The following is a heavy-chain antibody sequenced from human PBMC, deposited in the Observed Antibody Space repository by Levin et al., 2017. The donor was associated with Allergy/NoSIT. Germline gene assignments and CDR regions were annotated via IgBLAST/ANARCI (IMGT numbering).Heavy chain of an antibody. D-gene: IGHD3-22*01. CDR2: VNPNSGGT. Sequence: GESLKISCKASGYTFTGYFMHWVRQAPGQGLEWMGWVNPNSGGTNYAQNYQGRVTMTSDTSITTAFLELSRLGSDDTAVYYCARGLYYFDSDGPHAYFFDQWGQGTLVTVSS. J-gene: IGHJ4*02. CDR3: ARGLYYFDSDGPHAYFFDQ. CDR1: GYTFTGYF. V-gene: IGHV1-2*02.